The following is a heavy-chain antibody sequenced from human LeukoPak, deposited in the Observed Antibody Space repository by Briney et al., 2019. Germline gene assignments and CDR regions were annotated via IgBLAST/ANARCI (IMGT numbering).Heavy chain of an antibody. V-gene: IGHV3-7*01. CDR1: GFTFSSYW. Sequence: PGGSLRLSCAASGFTFSSYWMSWVRQAPGKGLEWVANIKQDGSEKYYVDSVKGRFTISRDNAKNPLYLQMNSLRAEDTAVYYCARDLDSGYDFRVFDPWGQGTLVTVSS. J-gene: IGHJ5*02. CDR2: IKQDGSEK. D-gene: IGHD5-12*01. CDR3: ARDLDSGYDFRVFDP.